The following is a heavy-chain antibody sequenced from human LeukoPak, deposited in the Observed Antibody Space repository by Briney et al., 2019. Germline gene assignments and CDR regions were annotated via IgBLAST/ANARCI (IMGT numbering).Heavy chain of an antibody. D-gene: IGHD5-18*01. J-gene: IGHJ6*03. CDR2: IYYSGST. V-gene: IGHV4-59*01. Sequence: SETLSLTCTVSGGSINSYYWSWIRQPPGKGLEWIGYIYYSGSTNYNPSLKSRVTISIDTSKNQFSLKLSSVTAADTAVYYCARTTEGGYTYDYFYYYYMDVWGKGTTVTISS. CDR1: GGSINSYY. CDR3: ARTTEGGYTYDYFYYYYMDV.